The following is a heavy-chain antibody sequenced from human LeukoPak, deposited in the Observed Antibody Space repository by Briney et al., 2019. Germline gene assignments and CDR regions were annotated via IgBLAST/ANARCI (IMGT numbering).Heavy chain of an antibody. D-gene: IGHD6-13*01. V-gene: IGHV6-1*01. Sequence: RTYYRSKLYNYYVVSVKSRIIISPDTSKNQFSLQLNSVAPEDTAVYYCAREIAGTCAFDIWGQGTVVTVSS. CDR2: TYYRSKLYN. J-gene: IGHJ3*02. CDR3: AREIAGTCAFDI.